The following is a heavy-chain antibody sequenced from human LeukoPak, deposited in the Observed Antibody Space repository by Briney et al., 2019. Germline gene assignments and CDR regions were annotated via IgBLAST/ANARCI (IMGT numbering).Heavy chain of an antibody. Sequence: GGSLRLSCAPSGFVFSDYGIHCVRQAPGKGLEWVAFIRYDGSDPNYPDSVKGRFTISRDNSKNMVQLQMNSLRVEDTAVYYCAQDRFCSSDSCSFGTTWFDPWGQGTLVTVSS. D-gene: IGHD2-2*01. CDR3: AQDRFCSSDSCSFGTTWFDP. CDR1: GFVFSDYG. CDR2: IRYDGSDP. V-gene: IGHV3-30*02. J-gene: IGHJ5*02.